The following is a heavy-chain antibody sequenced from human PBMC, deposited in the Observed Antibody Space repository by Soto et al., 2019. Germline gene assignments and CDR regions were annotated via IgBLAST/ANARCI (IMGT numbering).Heavy chain of an antibody. CDR2: IRAKSNKYAT. V-gene: IGHV3-73*01. Sequence: ASGFSFSGSAIHWVRQASGKRLEWVGLIRAKSNKYATLYAESLKGRFTISRDDSQSTAYLEMNSLKTEDTAVYYCNSGSYYSSIWGQGTLVTVSS. CDR3: NSGSYYSSI. CDR1: GFSFSGSA. D-gene: IGHD1-26*01. J-gene: IGHJ4*02.